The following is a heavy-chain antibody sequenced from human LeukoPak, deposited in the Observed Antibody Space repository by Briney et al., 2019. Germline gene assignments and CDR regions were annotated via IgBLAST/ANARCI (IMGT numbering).Heavy chain of an antibody. CDR2: ISAYNGNT. J-gene: IGHJ6*02. CDR1: GYTFTSYG. V-gene: IGHV1-18*01. D-gene: IGHD3-10*01. CDR3: ARAREGAIRAMDV. Sequence: GASVKVSCKASGYTFTSYGVSWVRQAPGQGLEWMGWISAYNGNTNYAQKLQGRVTMTTDTSTSTAYMELTSLRSDDTAVYYCARAREGAIRAMDVWGQGTTVTVSS.